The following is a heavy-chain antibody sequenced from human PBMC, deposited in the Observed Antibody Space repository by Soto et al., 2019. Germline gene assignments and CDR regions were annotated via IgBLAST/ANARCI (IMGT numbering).Heavy chain of an antibody. J-gene: IGHJ3*02. V-gene: IGHV3-74*03. CDR3: LHDAFDI. CDR2: ISSDGTST. CDR1: GFTFSSYG. Sequence: GGSLRLSCAASGFTFSSYGMHWVRQAPGKGLVWVSRISSDGTSTMYADSVKGRFTISRDNAKNTLYLQMNSLRAEDTAVYYCLHDAFDIWGQGTMVT.